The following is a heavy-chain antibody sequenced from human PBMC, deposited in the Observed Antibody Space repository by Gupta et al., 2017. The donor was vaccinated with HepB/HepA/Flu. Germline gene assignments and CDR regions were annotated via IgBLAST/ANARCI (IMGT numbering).Heavy chain of an antibody. CDR3: ARGGGIALEFDY. CDR2: INPNSGGT. CDR1: GYSFTGQH. D-gene: IGHD6-13*01. Sequence: QVQLVQSGAEVKKHGASVTVSCKASGYSFTGQHIHWVRQAPGQGLEWMGWINPNSGGTNYAQKFQDWVTMSRDTSISTAYMELRSLKSDDTAIYYCARGGGIALEFDYWGQGTLVTVSS. V-gene: IGHV1-2*04. J-gene: IGHJ4*02.